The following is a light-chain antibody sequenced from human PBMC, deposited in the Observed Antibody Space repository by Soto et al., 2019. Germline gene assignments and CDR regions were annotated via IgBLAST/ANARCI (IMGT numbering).Light chain of an antibody. CDR2: DVS. Sequence: SALTQPASLSWSPGQSISISFTGTSSDVGGYEYVSWYQHHAGKAPKLMIYDVSSRPSGVSSRFSGSKSGNTASLTISGLQAEDEADYYCISYTSINLYVLGTGTKVTVL. CDR3: ISYTSINLYV. V-gene: IGLV2-14*03. J-gene: IGLJ1*01. CDR1: SSDVGGYEY.